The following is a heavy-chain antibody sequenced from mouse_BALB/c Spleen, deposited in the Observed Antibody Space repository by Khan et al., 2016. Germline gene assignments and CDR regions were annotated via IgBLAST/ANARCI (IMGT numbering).Heavy chain of an antibody. CDR1: GYTFTSYI. D-gene: IGHD2-3*01. V-gene: IGHV1S136*01. Sequence: VQLQQSGPELVKPGASVKMSCKASGYTFTSYIIHWVKQKPGQGLEWIGYINHYNDGPKYNEKLKGKATLTSDRYSSTAYMELSSLTSEDSEGCSCEVYDGYAWFAYWGQGTLVTVSA. CDR3: EVYDGYAWFAY. J-gene: IGHJ3*01. CDR2: INHYNDGP.